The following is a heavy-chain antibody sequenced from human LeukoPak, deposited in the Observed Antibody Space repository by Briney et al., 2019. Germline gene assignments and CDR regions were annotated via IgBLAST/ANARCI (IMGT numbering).Heavy chain of an antibody. V-gene: IGHV6-1*01. CDR3: ARDGGILGTKAFYALDV. CDR2: TYYMSKWYK. CDR1: GDSVSSNSAA. Sequence: SQTLSLTCAISGDSVSSNSAAWHWIRQSPSRGLEWLGRTYYMSKWYKDYAVSVRSRVTINADTSRNQFSLQLNSVTPEDTAVYYCARDGGILGTKAFYALDVWGQGTTVTVSS. J-gene: IGHJ6*02. D-gene: IGHD3-3*01.